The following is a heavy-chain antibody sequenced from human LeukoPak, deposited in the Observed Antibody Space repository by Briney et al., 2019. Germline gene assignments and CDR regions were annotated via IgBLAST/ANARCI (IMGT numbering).Heavy chain of an antibody. Sequence: GGSLRLSCAASGFTFSSYGMHWVRQAPGKGLEWVAVISYDGSNKYYADSVKGRFTISRDNSKNTLYLQMNSLRADDTAVYYCAREAVMPVAPVKIGTSDRPLYEYYGLDVWGQGTTVTVS. V-gene: IGHV3-30*03. D-gene: IGHD1/OR15-1a*01. J-gene: IGHJ6*02. CDR3: AREAVMPVAPVKIGTSDRPLYEYYGLDV. CDR1: GFTFSSYG. CDR2: ISYDGSNK.